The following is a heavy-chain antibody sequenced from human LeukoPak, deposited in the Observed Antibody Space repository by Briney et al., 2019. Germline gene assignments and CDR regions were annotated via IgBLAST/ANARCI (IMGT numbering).Heavy chain of an antibody. Sequence: GESLKVSCQGSGYTFGNYWIAWVRQMPGKGLESMGIIYPGDSDTRYSPSFQGQVTFSADKSISTAYLQWSSLKASDTAMYYCARLSDGYNDYWGQGTLVTVSS. V-gene: IGHV5-51*01. CDR3: ARLSDGYNDY. CDR1: GYTFGNYW. J-gene: IGHJ4*02. D-gene: IGHD5-24*01. CDR2: IYPGDSDT.